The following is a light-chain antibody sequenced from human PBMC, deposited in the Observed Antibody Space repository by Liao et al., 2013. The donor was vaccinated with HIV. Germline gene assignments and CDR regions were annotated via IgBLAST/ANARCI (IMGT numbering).Light chain of an antibody. J-gene: IGLJ1*01. V-gene: IGLV3-21*01. Sequence: SHVLTQPSSVSVAPGQTARITCGGNNIGSKSVHWYQKKPGQAPVMVIYYDVERPFGIPERFSGSNSGNTATLTISGTQAMDEADYYCQAGDSNTAYVFGPGTRVTVL. CDR2: YDV. CDR3: QAGDSNTAYV. CDR1: NIGSKS.